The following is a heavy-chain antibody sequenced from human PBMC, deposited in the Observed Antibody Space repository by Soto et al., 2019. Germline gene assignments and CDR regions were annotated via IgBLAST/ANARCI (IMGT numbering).Heavy chain of an antibody. V-gene: IGHV1-69*01. CDR3: ARENRGRGTFDI. CDR1: GGTFTNYP. J-gene: IGHJ3*02. Sequence: QVQLVQSGAEVKKPGSSMKVSCKSSGGTFTNYPITWVRQAPGQGLEWMGGIIPMFGTANYAQKLQGRVTITADESTSTAYMDLSSLRSEDTAVYYCARENRGRGTFDIWGQGTMVTVSS. CDR2: IIPMFGTA. D-gene: IGHD1-26*01.